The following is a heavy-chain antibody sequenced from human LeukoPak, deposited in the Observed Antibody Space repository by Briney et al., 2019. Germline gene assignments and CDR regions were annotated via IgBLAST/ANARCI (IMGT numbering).Heavy chain of an antibody. CDR1: GFTFSSYA. CDR3: ARESGKFDY. J-gene: IGHJ4*02. CDR2: ISGDGVST. V-gene: IGHV3-43*02. Sequence: GGSLRLSCAASGFTFSSYAMSWVRQAPGQGLEWVSLISGDGVSTFFADSVKGRFSIYRDNSKNSLFLEMSSLRTEDTAMYYCARESGKFDYWGQGTLVAVSS.